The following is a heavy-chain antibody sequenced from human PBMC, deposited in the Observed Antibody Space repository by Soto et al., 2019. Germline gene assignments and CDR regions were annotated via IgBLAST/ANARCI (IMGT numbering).Heavy chain of an antibody. CDR1: GFSLSASGAS. D-gene: IGHD3-10*02. CDR3: VHRLDVPGLAFDP. J-gene: IGHJ5*02. Sequence: SGPTLVNPTQTLRLTCAFSGFSLSASGASVGWIRQPPGKALEWLAHIYWNDDKRYSPSLRSRLTISKHTSKNQVVLTFTNMDPADTGTYYCVHRLDVPGLAFDPWGQGTLVTVSS. CDR2: IYWNDDK. V-gene: IGHV2-5*01.